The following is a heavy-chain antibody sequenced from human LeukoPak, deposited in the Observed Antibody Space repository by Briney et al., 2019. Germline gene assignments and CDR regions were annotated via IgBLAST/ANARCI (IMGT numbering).Heavy chain of an antibody. J-gene: IGHJ6*02. CDR2: IKQDGSEK. CDR1: GLTFSSYW. CDR3: AREDIVVVPAAYYYYGMDV. V-gene: IGHV3-7*01. Sequence: GGSLRLSCAASGLTFSSYWMSWVRQAPGKGLEWVANIKQDGSEKYYVDSVKGRFTISRDNAKNSLYLQMNSLRAEDTAVYYCAREDIVVVPAAYYYYGMDVWGQGTTVTVSS. D-gene: IGHD2-2*01.